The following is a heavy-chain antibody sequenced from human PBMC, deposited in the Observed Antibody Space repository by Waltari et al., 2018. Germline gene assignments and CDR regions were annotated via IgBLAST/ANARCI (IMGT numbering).Heavy chain of an antibody. CDR3: ARVPTEYYDSSGYGAFDI. CDR2: IIPIFGTA. CDR1: GGTFSSYA. D-gene: IGHD3-22*01. Sequence: VQLVQSGAEVKKPGSSVKVSCKASGGTFSSYAISWVRQAPGQGLEWMGRIIPIFGTANYAQKRQGRVTITADKSTSTAYMEVSRLRSEDTAVYYCARVPTEYYDSSGYGAFDIWGQGTMVTVSS. J-gene: IGHJ3*02. V-gene: IGHV1-69*08.